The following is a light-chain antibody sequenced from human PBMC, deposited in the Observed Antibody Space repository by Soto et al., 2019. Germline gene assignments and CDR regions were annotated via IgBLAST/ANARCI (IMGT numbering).Light chain of an antibody. J-gene: IGLJ1*01. CDR3: CSHAGSYTYV. Sequence: QSALTQPRSVSGSPGQSVTISCTGTSIDVGGYNYVSWYQQHPGKAPKVMIYDVNKRPSGVPDRFSGSKSGNTASLTISGLQAEDEADYYCCSHAGSYTYVFGTGTKLTVL. V-gene: IGLV2-11*01. CDR2: DVN. CDR1: SIDVGGYNY.